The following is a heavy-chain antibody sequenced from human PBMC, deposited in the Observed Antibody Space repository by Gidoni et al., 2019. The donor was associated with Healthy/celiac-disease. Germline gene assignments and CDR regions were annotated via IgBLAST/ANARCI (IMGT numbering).Heavy chain of an antibody. J-gene: IGHJ6*02. CDR2: IWYDGSNK. V-gene: IGHV3-33*01. Sequence: QVQLVAPGGGVVQPGRSLRLSCPASGFRSSSYVMHWVRQEPGKGLEWVAVIWYDGSNKYYADAVKGRFTISRDNSKNTLYLEMNSLRAEDTAVYYCARDRLQWLRWDGMDVWGQGTTVTVSS. CDR1: GFRSSSYV. D-gene: IGHD5-12*01. CDR3: ARDRLQWLRWDGMDV.